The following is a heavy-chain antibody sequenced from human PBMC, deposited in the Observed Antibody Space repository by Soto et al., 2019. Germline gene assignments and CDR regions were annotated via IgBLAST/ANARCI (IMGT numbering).Heavy chain of an antibody. V-gene: IGHV1-58*01. CDR3: VADTLVVIPAVMSYYYYGLDV. J-gene: IGHJ6*02. CDR2: IVVGSGNT. CDR1: GFTFTHSA. Sequence: SVKVSCKAPGFTFTHSAVQWVRQGRGQRLEWIGWIVVGSGNTNYAQKFQERVTITRDMSTTTAYMELSGLRSEDTAVYYCVADTLVVIPAVMSYYYYGLDVWGQGTTVTVSS. D-gene: IGHD2-2*01.